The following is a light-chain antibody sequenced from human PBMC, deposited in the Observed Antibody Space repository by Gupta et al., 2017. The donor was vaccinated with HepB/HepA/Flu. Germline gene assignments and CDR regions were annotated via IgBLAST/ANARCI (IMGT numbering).Light chain of an antibody. CDR3: QQYYNYLSWT. Sequence: AIRMTQSPSSFSASTGDRVTITCRASQAISNHVVWYQQKPGKAPKLLIFDASTLNRGAPSRFSGSGSGTDFTLTISNRQSEDFATYYCQQYYNYLSWTFGQGTKVDIK. V-gene: IGKV1-8*01. J-gene: IGKJ1*01. CDR2: DAS. CDR1: QAISNH.